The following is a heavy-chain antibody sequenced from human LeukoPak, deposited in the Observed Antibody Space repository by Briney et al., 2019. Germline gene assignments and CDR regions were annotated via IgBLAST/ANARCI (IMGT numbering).Heavy chain of an antibody. CDR2: IKQDGSEK. D-gene: IGHD2-21*01. CDR1: GFTFSSYW. CDR3: AKAPWGGGGDYYYYMDV. J-gene: IGHJ6*03. V-gene: IGHV3-7*03. Sequence: PGGSLRLSCAASGFTFSSYWMSWVRQAPGKGLEWVANIKQDGSEKYYVDSVKGRFTISRDNSKNTLYLQMNSLRAEDTAVYYCAKAPWGGGGDYYYYMDVWGKGTTVTVSS.